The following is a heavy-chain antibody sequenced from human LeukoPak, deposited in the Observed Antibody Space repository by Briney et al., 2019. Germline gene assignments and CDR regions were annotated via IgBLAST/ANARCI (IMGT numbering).Heavy chain of an antibody. V-gene: IGHV4-59*01. Sequence: SETLSLTCTVSGGSISSDYWSWIRQPPGKGLEWIGYIYYSGSTNYNHSLKSRLTISLDTSKNQFSLKLTSVTAADTAVYYCARTVKTRGDAFDIWGQGTMVTVSS. D-gene: IGHD4-23*01. J-gene: IGHJ3*02. CDR3: ARTVKTRGDAFDI. CDR2: IYYSGST. CDR1: GGSISSDY.